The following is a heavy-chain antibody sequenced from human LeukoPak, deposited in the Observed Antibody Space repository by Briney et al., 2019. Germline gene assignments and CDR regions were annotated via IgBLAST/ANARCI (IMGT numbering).Heavy chain of an antibody. D-gene: IGHD2-2*01. V-gene: IGHV3-66*01. CDR1: GFTVSSYY. CDR2: IYSGGST. J-gene: IGHJ4*02. Sequence: SGGSLTLSCAASGFTVSSYYMSWVRQAPGKGLEWVSVIYSGGSTYYADSVKGRFTISRDNSKSTLYLQMNILRAEDTAVYYCAKDATAVSVYWGQGTLVTVSS. CDR3: AKDATAVSVY.